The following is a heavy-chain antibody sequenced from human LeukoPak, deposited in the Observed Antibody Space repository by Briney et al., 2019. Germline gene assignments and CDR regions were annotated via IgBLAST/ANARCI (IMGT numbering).Heavy chain of an antibody. D-gene: IGHD3-22*01. J-gene: IGHJ6*02. CDR2: IWYDGTNK. CDR3: ARDFVPTYYYDSSGSLYGMDV. V-gene: IGHV3-33*08. Sequence: GGSLRLSCAASGFTFSGYAMHGVRQAPGKGLEWVAVIWYDGTNKYYADSVEGRFTISRDNSKNTLYLQMNSLRAEDTAVYYCARDFVPTYYYDSSGSLYGMDVWGQGTTVTVSS. CDR1: GFTFSGYA.